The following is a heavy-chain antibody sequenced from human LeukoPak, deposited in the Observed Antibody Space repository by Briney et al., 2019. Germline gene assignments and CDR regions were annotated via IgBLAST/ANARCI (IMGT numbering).Heavy chain of an antibody. CDR1: GYTFTSYG. D-gene: IGHD5-24*01. J-gene: IGHJ5*02. Sequence: PWASVKVSCKASGYTFTSYGISWVRQAPGQGLEWMGWISAYNGNTNYAQKLQGRVTMTTDTSTSTAYMELRSLRSDDTAVYYCARRSIEDGFRFGQYNWFDPWGQGTLVTVSS. CDR2: ISAYNGNT. V-gene: IGHV1-18*01. CDR3: ARRSIEDGFRFGQYNWFDP.